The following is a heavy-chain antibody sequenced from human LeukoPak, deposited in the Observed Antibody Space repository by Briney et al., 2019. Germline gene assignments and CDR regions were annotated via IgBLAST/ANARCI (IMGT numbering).Heavy chain of an antibody. Sequence: PGGSLRLSCAASGFSFTTYGMSWVRQAPGKGLEWVANIKRDGSDKYYVDSVKGRFTISRDNAKDSLYLQMNSLRAEDTAVYYCAELGITMIGGVWGKGTTVTISS. CDR1: GFSFTTYG. J-gene: IGHJ6*04. V-gene: IGHV3-7*01. CDR2: IKRDGSDK. D-gene: IGHD3-10*02. CDR3: AELGITMIGGV.